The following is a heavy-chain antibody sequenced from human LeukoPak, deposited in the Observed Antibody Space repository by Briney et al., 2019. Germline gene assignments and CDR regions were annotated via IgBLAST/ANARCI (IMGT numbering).Heavy chain of an antibody. V-gene: IGHV1-46*01. D-gene: IGHD3-22*01. Sequence: VSVKVSFKASGYTFTSYYMHWVRQAPGQGLEWMGRINPSGGSTTYSQNFQGRVTMTRDTSTSTVYMEVSSLRSEDTAVYYCVRVESSGYHPFDSWGQGTLVTVSS. J-gene: IGHJ4*02. CDR2: INPSGGST. CDR3: VRVESSGYHPFDS. CDR1: GYTFTSYY.